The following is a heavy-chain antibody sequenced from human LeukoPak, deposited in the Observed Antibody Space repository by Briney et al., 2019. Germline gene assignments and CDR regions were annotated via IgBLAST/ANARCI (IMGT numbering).Heavy chain of an antibody. J-gene: IGHJ4*02. D-gene: IGHD4-17*01. CDR3: ARDLYGDYAVGY. CDR1: GFTFDDYN. V-gene: IGHV3-20*04. CDR2: INWNGGST. Sequence: GGSLRLSCAASGFTFDDYNMSWVRQAPGKGLEWVSDINWNGGSTGYADSVKGRFTISRDNSKNTLYLQMNSLRAEDTAVYYCARDLYGDYAVGYWGQGTLVTVSS.